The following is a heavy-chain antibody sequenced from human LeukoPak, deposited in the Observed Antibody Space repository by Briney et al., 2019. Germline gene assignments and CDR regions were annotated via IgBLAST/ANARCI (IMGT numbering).Heavy chain of an antibody. J-gene: IGHJ5*02. CDR2: IYSGGST. V-gene: IGHV3-53*01. CDR1: GFTVSSNY. D-gene: IGHD3-16*01. Sequence: PGGSLRLSCAASGFTVSSNYMSWVRQAPGKGLVWVSVIYSGGSTYYADSVKGRFTISRDNSKNTLYLQMNSLRAEDTAVYYCARVGWGNNWFDPWGQGTLVTVSS. CDR3: ARVGWGNNWFDP.